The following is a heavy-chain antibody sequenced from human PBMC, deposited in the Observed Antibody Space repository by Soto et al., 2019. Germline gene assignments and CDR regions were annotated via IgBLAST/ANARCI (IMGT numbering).Heavy chain of an antibody. J-gene: IGHJ4*02. Sequence: EVQLLESGGGLVQPGGSLRLSCAASGFTFSSYAMSWVRQAPGKGLEWVSAISGSGGSTYYADSVKGLFTISRDNSKNTLYLQMNSLRAEDTAVYYCAKVVGGWTTFDYWGQGTLVTVSS. CDR3: AKVVGGWTTFDY. D-gene: IGHD6-19*01. V-gene: IGHV3-23*01. CDR1: GFTFSSYA. CDR2: ISGSGGST.